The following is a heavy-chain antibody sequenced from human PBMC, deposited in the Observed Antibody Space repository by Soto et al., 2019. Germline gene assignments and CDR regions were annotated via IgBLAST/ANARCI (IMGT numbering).Heavy chain of an antibody. J-gene: IGHJ4*02. CDR2: FDPEDGET. D-gene: IGHD3-16*02. CDR1: GYTLTELS. Sequence: ASVKVSCKVSGYTLTELSMHWVRQSPGKGLEWMGGFDPEDGETIYAQKLQGRVTMTEDTSTDTAYMELSSLRSEDTAVYYCATDFPGELSRITFGGVIARGYYFGYCGKRTLITVSS. V-gene: IGHV1-24*01. CDR3: ATDFPGELSRITFGGVIARGYYFGY.